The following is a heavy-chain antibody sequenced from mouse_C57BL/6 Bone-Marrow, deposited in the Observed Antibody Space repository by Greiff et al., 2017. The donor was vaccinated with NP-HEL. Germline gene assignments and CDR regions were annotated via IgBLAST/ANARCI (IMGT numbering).Heavy chain of an antibody. D-gene: IGHD4-1*01. Sequence: QVHVKQSGPGLVQPSQSLSITCTVSGFSLTSYGVHWVRQSPGKGLAWLGVIWSGGSTDYNAAFISRLSISKDNSKSQVFFKMNSLQADDTAIYYCARKDWDETDYAMDYWGQGTSVTVSS. CDR1: GFSLTSYG. J-gene: IGHJ4*01. CDR3: ARKDWDETDYAMDY. CDR2: IWSGGST. V-gene: IGHV2-2*01.